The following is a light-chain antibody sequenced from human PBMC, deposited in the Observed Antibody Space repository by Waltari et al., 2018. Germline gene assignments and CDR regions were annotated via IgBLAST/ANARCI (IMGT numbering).Light chain of an antibody. CDR2: DVS. Sequence: SALPQPASVSGSPGQSITIYCTGTSSDVGRYEYVSWYQQPPGKAPKLIIYDVSKRPSGVSNRFSGSTSGYTASLTISGRQSEDEADYYCCSYTTTDTYVFGSGTKVTVL. V-gene: IGLV2-14*03. CDR1: SSDVGRYEY. CDR3: CSYTTTDTYV. J-gene: IGLJ1*01.